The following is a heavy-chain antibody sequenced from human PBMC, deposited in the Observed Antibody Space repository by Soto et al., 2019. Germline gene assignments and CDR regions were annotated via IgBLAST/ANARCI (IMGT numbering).Heavy chain of an antibody. Sequence: SETLSLTCTVSGGSISSEGYYWSWFRQLPGKGLEWIGDIYYSGTTYHNPSLRSRLTISGDASKNQFSLKLSSVTAADTALYYCARGRGYSYGPYYFDYWGQRTLVTVSS. D-gene: IGHD5-18*01. V-gene: IGHV4-31*03. J-gene: IGHJ4*02. CDR1: GGSISSEGYY. CDR3: ARGRGYSYGPYYFDY. CDR2: IYYSGTT.